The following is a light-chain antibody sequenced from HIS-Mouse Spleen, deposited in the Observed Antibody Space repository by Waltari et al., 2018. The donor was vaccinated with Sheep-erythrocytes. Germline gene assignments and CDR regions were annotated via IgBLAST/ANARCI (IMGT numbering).Light chain of an antibody. J-gene: IGLJ3*02. CDR1: SSDVGGSNY. CDR3: SSYAGSNNWV. Sequence: QSALTQPPSASGSPGHSLTISCPGSSSDVGGSNYVSWYHPHPGKAPKLMIYEVSKRPSGVPDRFSGSKSGNTASLTVSGLQAEDEADYYCSSYAGSNNWVFGGGTKLTVL. V-gene: IGLV2-8*01. CDR2: EVS.